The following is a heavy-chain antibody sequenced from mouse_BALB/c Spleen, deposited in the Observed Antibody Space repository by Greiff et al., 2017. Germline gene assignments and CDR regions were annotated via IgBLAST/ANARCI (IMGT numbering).Heavy chain of an antibody. V-gene: IGHV3-2*02. CDR1: GYSITSDYA. D-gene: IGHD4-1*01. Sequence: EVKLLESGPGLVKPSQSLSLTCTVTGYSITSDYAWNWIRQFPGNKLEWMGYISYSGSTSYNPSLKSRISITRDTSKNQFFLQLNSVTTEDTATYYCARWETGTGFAYWGQGTLVTVSA. J-gene: IGHJ3*01. CDR2: ISYSGST. CDR3: ARWETGTGFAY.